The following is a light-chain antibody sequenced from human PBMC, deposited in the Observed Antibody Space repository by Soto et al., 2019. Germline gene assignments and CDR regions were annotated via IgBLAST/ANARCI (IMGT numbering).Light chain of an antibody. CDR1: SNDVGSHNF. Sequence: QSALTQPASVSGSPGQSITISCTGTSNDVGSHNFVSWYQQHPGKAPELIIYEVSTRPSGVSHRFSGSKSGNTASLTISGLQAADEDDYYCYSYVGTISFGGGTKLTVL. CDR2: EVS. CDR3: YSYVGTIS. J-gene: IGLJ2*01. V-gene: IGLV2-23*02.